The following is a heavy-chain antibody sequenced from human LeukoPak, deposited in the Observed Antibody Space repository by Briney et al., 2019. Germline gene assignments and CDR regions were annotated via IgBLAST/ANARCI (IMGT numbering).Heavy chain of an antibody. Sequence: PGGSLRLSCAASGFTLSSYAMSWVRQAPGKGLEWVSAISGSGGSTYYADSVKGRFTISRDNSKNTLYLQMNSLRAEDTAVYYCAKTAYDILTGYYKNWGQGTLVTVSS. CDR2: ISGSGGST. D-gene: IGHD3-9*01. V-gene: IGHV3-23*01. J-gene: IGHJ4*02. CDR1: GFTLSSYA. CDR3: AKTAYDILTGYYKN.